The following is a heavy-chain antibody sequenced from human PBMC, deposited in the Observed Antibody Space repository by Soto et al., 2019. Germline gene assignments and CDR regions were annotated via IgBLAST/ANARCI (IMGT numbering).Heavy chain of an antibody. V-gene: IGHV4-39*01. D-gene: IGHD4-17*01. J-gene: IGHJ4*02. CDR2: IFYSGNT. CDR3: ATWVDYGDFEGFDF. Sequence: SETLSLTCTVSGGSISSSSYYWGWIRQPPGKGLEWIGSIFYSGNTYYNPSLKSRVTMTWDTSITTAYLDLTRLTTNDTATYFCATWVDYGDFEGFDFWGQGTLVTVSS. CDR1: GGSISSSSYY.